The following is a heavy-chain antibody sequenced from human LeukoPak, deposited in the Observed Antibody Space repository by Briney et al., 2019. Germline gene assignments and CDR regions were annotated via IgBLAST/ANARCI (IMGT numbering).Heavy chain of an antibody. CDR2: IYHSGST. D-gene: IGHD3-9*01. CDR3: ARVARYFDWLFDY. J-gene: IGHJ4*02. V-gene: IGHV4-30-2*01. Sequence: SETLSLTCAVSGGSISSGGYSWSWIRQPPGKGLEWIGYIYHSGSTNYNPSLKSRVTISVDTSKNQFSLKLSSVTAADTAVYCCARVARYFDWLFDYWGQGTLVTVSS. CDR1: GGSISSGGYS.